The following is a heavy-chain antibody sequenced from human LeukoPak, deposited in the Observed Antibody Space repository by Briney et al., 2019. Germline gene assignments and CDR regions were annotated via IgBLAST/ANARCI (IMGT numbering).Heavy chain of an antibody. CDR2: IYTSGST. CDR1: GGSISSGSYY. D-gene: IGHD3-22*01. J-gene: IGHJ4*02. Sequence: SETLSLTCTVSGGSISSGSYYWSWIRQPAGKGLEWIGRIYTSGSTNYNPSLKSRVTISVDTSKNQFSLKLSSVTAADTAVYYCARVTNYYDSSGYYFDYWGQGTLVTVSS. V-gene: IGHV4-61*02. CDR3: ARVTNYYDSSGYYFDY.